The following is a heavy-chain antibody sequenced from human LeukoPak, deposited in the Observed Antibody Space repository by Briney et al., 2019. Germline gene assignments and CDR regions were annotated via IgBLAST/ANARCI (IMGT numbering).Heavy chain of an antibody. CDR1: GFTFSSYA. CDR2: ISGSGGST. Sequence: GGSLRLSCAASGFTFSSYAMSWVRQAPGKGLEWVSAISGSGGSTYYADSVKGRFTISRDNANNSLYLQMNSLRAEDTALYYCARGVYQFDYWGQGTLVTVSS. D-gene: IGHD3-16*02. CDR3: ARGVYQFDY. V-gene: IGHV3-23*01. J-gene: IGHJ4*02.